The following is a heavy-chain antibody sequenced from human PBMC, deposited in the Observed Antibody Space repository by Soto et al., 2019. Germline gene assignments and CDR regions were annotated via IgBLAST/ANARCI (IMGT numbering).Heavy chain of an antibody. V-gene: IGHV3-23*01. J-gene: IGHJ3*01. CDR2: IRGSGDDT. D-gene: IGHD4-17*01. CDR3: TKDPNGDYIGAFDF. Sequence: EVQELESGGGLVRPGGSLRLSCAASRFTFSNYAMTWVRQAPGKGLEWVSTIRGSGDDTYYADSVKGRFTVSRDNAKNTLYLQMNSLRVEDTALYYCTKDPNGDYIGAFDFWGQGTMVTVSS. CDR1: RFTFSNYA.